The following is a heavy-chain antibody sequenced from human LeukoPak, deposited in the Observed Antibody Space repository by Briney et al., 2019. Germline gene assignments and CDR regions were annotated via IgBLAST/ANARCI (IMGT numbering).Heavy chain of an antibody. CDR1: GDSVFSNSS. J-gene: IGHJ3*02. CDR3: VRGRQGDGHSADEAFDI. CDR2: TYYRSKWYN. D-gene: IGHD5-18*01. V-gene: IGHV6-1*01. Sequence: SQTLSLTCAISGDSVFSNSSWNWIRQSPSRGLEWLGRTYYRSKWYNDYVVSVKSRININPDTSKNQFSLQLSSVTPEDTAVYYCVRGRQGDGHSADEAFDIWGQGTMVTVS.